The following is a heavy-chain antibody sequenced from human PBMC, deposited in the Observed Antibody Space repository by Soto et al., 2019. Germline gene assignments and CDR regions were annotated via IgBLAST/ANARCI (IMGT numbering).Heavy chain of an antibody. CDR1: GGAVSSASYY. CDR3: ARGLIQGDGPSYYYGLDV. J-gene: IGHJ6*02. D-gene: IGHD3-10*01. Sequence: QVQLQESGPGLVKPSETLSLTCTVSGGAVSSASYYWSWIRQPPGKGLEWIGYIYYSGSTNYSPSLNRRVTMSVDTSNNQFSLRLTSMTAADTAVYFCARGLIQGDGPSYYYGLDVWGQGTTVTVSS. CDR2: IYYSGST. V-gene: IGHV4-61*01.